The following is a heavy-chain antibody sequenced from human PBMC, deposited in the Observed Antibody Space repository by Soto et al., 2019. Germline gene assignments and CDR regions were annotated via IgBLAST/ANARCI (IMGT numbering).Heavy chain of an antibody. Sequence: EVQLVQSGAEVKKPGESLRISCKGSGYSFTRYWISWVRQMPGKGLEWMGRIDPSDSYTNYSPSFQGHVTISADKSIXTAYLQWSSLKAWDPAMYYCARHVVGARGWVEEPLWGQGALVTVSS. J-gene: IGHJ4*02. D-gene: IGHD1-1*01. CDR3: ARHVVGARGWVEEPL. CDR2: IDPSDSYT. V-gene: IGHV5-10-1*01. CDR1: GYSFTRYW.